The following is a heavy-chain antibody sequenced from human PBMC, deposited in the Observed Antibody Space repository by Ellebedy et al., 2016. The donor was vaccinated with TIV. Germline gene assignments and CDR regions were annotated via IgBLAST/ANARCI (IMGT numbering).Heavy chain of an antibody. V-gene: IGHV3-30-3*01. CDR3: ARGGYCSSTSCYEGHNWFDP. J-gene: IGHJ5*02. CDR2: ISYDGSNK. CDR1: GFTFSSYA. D-gene: IGHD2-2*01. Sequence: GESLKISXAASGFTFSSYAMHWVRQAPGKGLEWVAVISYDGSNKYYADSVKGRFTISRDNSKNTLYLQMNSLRAEDTAVYYCARGGYCSSTSCYEGHNWFDPWGQGTLVTVSS.